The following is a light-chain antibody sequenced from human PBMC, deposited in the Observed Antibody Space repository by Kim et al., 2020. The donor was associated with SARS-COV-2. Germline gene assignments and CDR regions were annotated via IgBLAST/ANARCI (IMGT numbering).Light chain of an antibody. J-gene: IGLJ2*01. Sequence: GQSITISCTESSSDSGPYNFVSWYQQHPGKAPKVMIFDVSNRPSGVSNRFSGSKSGNTASLTISGLQAEDEADYYCSSYTSSVTVVFGGGTKVTVL. CDR3: SSYTSSVTVV. CDR1: SSDSGPYNF. V-gene: IGLV2-14*04. CDR2: DVS.